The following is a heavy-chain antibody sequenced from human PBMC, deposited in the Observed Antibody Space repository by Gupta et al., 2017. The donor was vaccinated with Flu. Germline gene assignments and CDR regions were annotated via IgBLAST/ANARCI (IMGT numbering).Heavy chain of an antibody. CDR3: ARRTTVITREFDY. J-gene: IGHJ4*02. V-gene: IGHV5-51*03. CDR1: GYSFTSFW. D-gene: IGHD4-23*01. CDR2: IYPDDSDT. Sequence: EVQLVQSGAEVKKPGESLKISCKGSGYSFTSFWIGWVRQMPGKGLEWMGIIYPDDSDTRYSPSFQGQVTISADKSISTAYLQWSSLKASDSAMYYCARRTTVITREFDYWGQGTLVTVSS.